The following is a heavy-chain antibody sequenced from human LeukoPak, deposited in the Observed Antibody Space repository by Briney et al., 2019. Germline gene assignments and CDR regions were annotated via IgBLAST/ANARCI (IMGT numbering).Heavy chain of an antibody. CDR3: ARQRGGYCSSTSCYSDY. J-gene: IGHJ4*02. Sequence: GESLKISCKGSGYSFTSYWIGWVRQMPGKGLEWMGIIYPGDSDTRYSPPFQGQVTISADKSISTAYLQWSSLKASDTAMYYCARQRGGYCSSTSCYSDYWGQGTLVTVSS. CDR1: GYSFTSYW. V-gene: IGHV5-51*01. CDR2: IYPGDSDT. D-gene: IGHD2-2*02.